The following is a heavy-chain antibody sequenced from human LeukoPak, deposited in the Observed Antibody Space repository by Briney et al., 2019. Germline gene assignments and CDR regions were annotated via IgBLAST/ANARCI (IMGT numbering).Heavy chain of an antibody. CDR3: ARAEYYDRGFDP. J-gene: IGHJ5*02. D-gene: IGHD3-22*01. V-gene: IGHV1-2*02. CDR2: INPNSGGT. Sequence: ASVKVSCKASGYTFTGSYIHWVRQAPGQGLEWMGWINPNSGGTNYAQKFQGRVTVTKDASISTAYMELTRLRSDDTAVYYCARAEYYDRGFDPWGQGTLVTVSS. CDR1: GYTFTGSY.